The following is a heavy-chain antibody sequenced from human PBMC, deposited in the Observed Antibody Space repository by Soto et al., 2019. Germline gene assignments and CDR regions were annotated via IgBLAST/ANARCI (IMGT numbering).Heavy chain of an antibody. CDR2: IYHSGST. D-gene: IGHD3-10*01. Sequence: SETLSLTCAVSGGSISSGGYSWSWIRHPPGKGLEWIGYIYHSGSTYYNPSLKSRVTISVDRSKNQFSLKLSSVTAADTAVYYCARGGLVGGFRHNWFDPWGQGTLVTVSS. J-gene: IGHJ5*02. CDR3: ARGGLVGGFRHNWFDP. V-gene: IGHV4-30-2*01. CDR1: GGSISSGGYS.